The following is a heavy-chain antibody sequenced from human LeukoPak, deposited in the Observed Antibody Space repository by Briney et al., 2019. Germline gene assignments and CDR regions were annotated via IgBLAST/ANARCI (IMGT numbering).Heavy chain of an antibody. CDR3: ARGQGSWLPYYYYMDV. Sequence: SETLSLTCAVYGGSFSGYYWSWIRQPPGKGLEWIGEINHSGSTNYNPSLKSRVTISVDTSKNQFSLKLSSVTAADTAVYYCARGQGSWLPYYYYMDVWGKGTTVTVSS. D-gene: IGHD3-22*01. J-gene: IGHJ6*03. V-gene: IGHV4-34*01. CDR2: INHSGST. CDR1: GGSFSGYY.